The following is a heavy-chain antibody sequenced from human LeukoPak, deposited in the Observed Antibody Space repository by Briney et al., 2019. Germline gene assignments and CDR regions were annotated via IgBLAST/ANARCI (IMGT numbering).Heavy chain of an antibody. CDR2: IRSKANSYAT. D-gene: IGHD6-19*01. V-gene: IGHV3-73*01. CDR3: TERRYSSGPPYFDY. J-gene: IGHJ4*02. CDR1: GFTFSGSA. Sequence: PGGSLRLSCAASGFTFSGSAMHWVRQASGKGLEWVGRIRSKANSYATAYAASVKGRFTISRDDSKNTAYLQMNSLKTEDTAVYYCTERRYSSGPPYFDYWGQGTLVTVSS.